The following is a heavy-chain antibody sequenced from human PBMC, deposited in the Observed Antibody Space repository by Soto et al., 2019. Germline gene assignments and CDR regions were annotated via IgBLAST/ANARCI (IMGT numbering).Heavy chain of an antibody. D-gene: IGHD3-10*01. J-gene: IGHJ4*02. CDR2: IYYSGST. CDR1: GGSISSGDYY. Sequence: PSETLSLTCTVSGGSISSGDYYWSWIRQPPGKGLEWIGYIYYSGSTYYNPSLKSRVTISVDTSKNQFSLKLSSVTAADTAVYYCAREGNDEDYGSNFDDWGQGTLVTVSS. CDR3: AREGNDEDYGSNFDD. V-gene: IGHV4-30-4*01.